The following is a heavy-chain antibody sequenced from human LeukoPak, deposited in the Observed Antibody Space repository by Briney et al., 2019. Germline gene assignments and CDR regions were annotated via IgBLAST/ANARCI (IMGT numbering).Heavy chain of an antibody. D-gene: IGHD2-2*01. J-gene: IGHJ5*02. V-gene: IGHV3-33*01. CDR1: GFTFSSYG. CDR3: ARARGGYCSSTSCHGTNWFDP. Sequence: GGSLRLSCAASGFTFSSYGMHWVRQAPGKGLEWVAVIWYDGSNKYYADSVKGRFTIPRDNSKNTLYLQMNSLRAEDTAVYYCARARGGYCSSTSCHGTNWFDPWGQGTLVTVSS. CDR2: IWYDGSNK.